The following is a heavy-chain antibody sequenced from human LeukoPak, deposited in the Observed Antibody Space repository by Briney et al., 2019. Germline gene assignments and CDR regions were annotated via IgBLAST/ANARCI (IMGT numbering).Heavy chain of an antibody. V-gene: IGHV3-30*01. CDR3: AGASYYDILGVDY. CDR1: GSTFSSYA. D-gene: IGHD3-9*01. J-gene: IGHJ4*02. CDR2: ISFDGSNK. Sequence: GRSLTLSCAASGSTFSSYAMHWVRLAPGQGLGWVAVISFDGSNKYYADSVNGRFTISTNHSKNTLYLQMNSLIAEDTAVYYCAGASYYDILGVDYWGQGTLVSVCS.